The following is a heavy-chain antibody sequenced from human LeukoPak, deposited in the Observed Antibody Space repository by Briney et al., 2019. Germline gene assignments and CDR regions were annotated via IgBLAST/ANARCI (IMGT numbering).Heavy chain of an antibody. CDR3: ARDVRIYYYDSSPDY. V-gene: IGHV3-30*02. CDR2: IGYDGRNK. J-gene: IGHJ4*02. Sequence: GGSPRLSCAASAFIFNSYGMHWVRQAPGKGLERVTYIGYDGRNKYYDDSVKGRFTISRDSSKNTLYLQMNSLRAEDTAVYYCARDVRIYYYDSSPDYWGQGALVTVSS. D-gene: IGHD3-22*01. CDR1: AFIFNSYG.